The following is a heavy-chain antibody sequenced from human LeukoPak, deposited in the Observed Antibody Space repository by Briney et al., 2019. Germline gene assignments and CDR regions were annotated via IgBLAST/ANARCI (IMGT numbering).Heavy chain of an antibody. J-gene: IGHJ4*02. Sequence: PSETLSLTGSVSGDSISNNNYYWGWIRQPPGKGLEWIGSFTYGGGTYYNPSLKSRVTISVDTSKNQFSLKVTSVTAADTAVYYCARRSSNPVGAIDYWGQGTLVIVSS. CDR2: FTYGGGT. CDR3: ARRSSNPVGAIDY. CDR1: GDSISNNNYY. V-gene: IGHV4-39*01. D-gene: IGHD1-26*01.